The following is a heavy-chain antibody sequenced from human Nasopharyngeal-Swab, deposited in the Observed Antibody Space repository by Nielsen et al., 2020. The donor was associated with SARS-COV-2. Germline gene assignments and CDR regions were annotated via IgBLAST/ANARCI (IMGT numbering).Heavy chain of an antibody. V-gene: IGHV3-21*01. CDR3: ARTAAFCGGDCYSEYFQH. D-gene: IGHD2-21*02. CDR2: ISGSSAYI. CDR1: GFTFSTYT. Sequence: GESLKISCAASGFTFSTYTMNWVRQAPGKGLEWVSSISGSSAYIWCADSVKGRFTVSRDNAKNSLYLQMNNLRADDTAIYYCARTAAFCGGDCYSEYFQHWGQGTLVTVSS. J-gene: IGHJ1*01.